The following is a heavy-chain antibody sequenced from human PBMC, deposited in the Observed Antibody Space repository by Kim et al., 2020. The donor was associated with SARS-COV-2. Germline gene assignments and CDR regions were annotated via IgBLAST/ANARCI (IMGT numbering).Heavy chain of an antibody. CDR1: GYTFSSYD. V-gene: IGHV1-8*01. CDR2: MIPDSGNT. D-gene: IGHD3-10*01. CDR3: ARRYYYGSGSKKFDP. Sequence: ASVKVSCKASGYTFSSYDINWVRQATGQGLEWMGWMIPDSGNTGYAQKFQGGVTMTRNTSISTAYMELSSLRSEDTAVYYCARRYYYGSGSKKFDPWGQGTLVTVSS. J-gene: IGHJ5*02.